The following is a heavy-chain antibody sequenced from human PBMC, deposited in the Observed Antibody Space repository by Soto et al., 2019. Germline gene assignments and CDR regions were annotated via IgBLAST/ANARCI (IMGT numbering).Heavy chain of an antibody. CDR2: IYTSGST. CDR3: ARDSSGWDLIYYFDY. CDR1: GGSISSYY. V-gene: IGHV4-4*07. D-gene: IGHD6-19*01. J-gene: IGHJ4*02. Sequence: QVQLQESGPGLVKPSETLSLTCTVSGGSISSYYWSLIRQPAGKGLEWIGRIYTSGSTNYNPSLKSRVTMSVDTSMNQLSLKMSSVTAADTAVYYCARDSSGWDLIYYFDYWGQGTRVTVSS.